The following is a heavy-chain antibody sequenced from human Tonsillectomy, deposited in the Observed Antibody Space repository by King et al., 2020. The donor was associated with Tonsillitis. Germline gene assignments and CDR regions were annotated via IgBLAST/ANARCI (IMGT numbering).Heavy chain of an antibody. Sequence: VQLVESGGGVVQPGRSLRLSCAASGFTFSTYGTHWVRQAPGKGLEWVAVISYDGSNKYYADSVKGRFTISRDNSKNTLYLQLNSLRPEDTAVYYCAKTYGGMSYGMDVWGQGTTVTVSS. J-gene: IGHJ6*02. CDR1: GFTFSTYG. V-gene: IGHV3-30*18. D-gene: IGHD4-23*01. CDR3: AKTYGGMSYGMDV. CDR2: ISYDGSNK.